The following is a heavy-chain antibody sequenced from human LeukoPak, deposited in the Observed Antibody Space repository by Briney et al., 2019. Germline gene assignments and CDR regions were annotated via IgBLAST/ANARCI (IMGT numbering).Heavy chain of an antibody. CDR3: ARGRPYGDYFDY. V-gene: IGHV4-61*02. CDR2: LNPSGTT. D-gene: IGHD4-17*01. Sequence: SQTLSLTCTVSGDSISRNIYYWRWIRQSAGKGLEWIGRLNPSGTTSSNPSLKSRLTMSLDPSENKFSLKLSSVTPADTALYYCARGRPYGDYFDYWGQGSLVAVSS. CDR1: GDSISRNIYY. J-gene: IGHJ4*02.